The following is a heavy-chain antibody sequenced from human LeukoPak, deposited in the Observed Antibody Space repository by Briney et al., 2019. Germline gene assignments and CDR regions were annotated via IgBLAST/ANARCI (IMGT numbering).Heavy chain of an antibody. J-gene: IGHJ4*02. CDR3: ATWGTTGFDY. CDR1: GGSFSGYY. CDR2: NNHSGST. V-gene: IGHV4-34*01. D-gene: IGHD1-1*01. Sequence: SETLSLTCAVYGGSFSGYYWSWIRQPPGKGLEWIGENNHSGSTNYNPSLKSRVTISVDTSKNQFSLKLSSVTAADTAIYYCATWGTTGFDYWGQGTLVTVSS.